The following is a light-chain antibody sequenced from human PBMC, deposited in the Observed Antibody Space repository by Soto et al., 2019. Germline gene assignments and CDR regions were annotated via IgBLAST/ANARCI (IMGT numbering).Light chain of an antibody. CDR1: QGISNY. V-gene: IGKV1-27*01. J-gene: IGKJ1*01. CDR2: AAS. CDR3: QKYNSAPWT. Sequence: DIQMTQSPSSLSASVGDRVTITCRASQGISNYLSWYQQKPGTVPKLLISAASTLQTWVPSRFSGGGSGTDFTLTISSLQHEDVATYYCQKYNSAPWTFGQGTKVDIK.